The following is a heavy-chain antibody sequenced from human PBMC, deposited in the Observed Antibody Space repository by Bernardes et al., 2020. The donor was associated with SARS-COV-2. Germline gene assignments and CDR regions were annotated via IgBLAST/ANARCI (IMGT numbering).Heavy chain of an antibody. CDR3: ATERQSLTIFGVGHDAFDF. CDR1: GFTFEDST. CDR2: VSWDGSTT. D-gene: IGHD3-3*01. V-gene: IGHV3-43*01. J-gene: IGHJ3*01. Sequence: GGSLRLSCAASGFTFEDSTMHWVRQVPGKGLAWVSLVSWDGSTTNYADSVKGRFIISRDSSRNTLHLQMNSLRKEDTALYYCATERQSLTIFGVGHDAFDFWGQGTMVTVSS.